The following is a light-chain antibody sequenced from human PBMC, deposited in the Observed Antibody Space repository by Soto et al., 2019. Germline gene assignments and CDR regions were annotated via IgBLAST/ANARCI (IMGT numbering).Light chain of an antibody. V-gene: IGLV1-44*01. CDR1: SSNIGSNT. J-gene: IGLJ2*01. CDR2: RNN. Sequence: QPVLTQPPSASGTPGQRVTISCSGSSSNIGSNTVNWYQQVPGTAPKLLIYRNNQRPSGVPDRFSGSKSGTSASLAISGLQSEDEADYYCAVWDDILNGVVFGGGTKLTVL. CDR3: AVWDDILNGVV.